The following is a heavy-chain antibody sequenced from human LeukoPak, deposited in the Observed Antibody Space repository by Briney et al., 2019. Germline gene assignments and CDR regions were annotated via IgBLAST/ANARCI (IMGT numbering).Heavy chain of an antibody. CDR2: IYPGDSNT. V-gene: IGHV5-51*01. D-gene: IGHD3-3*01. J-gene: IGHJ4*02. CDR3: AKTFGVIIDDYFDY. CDR1: GYSFSSYW. Sequence: GESLKISCKGSGYSFSSYWIGWMRQMPGKGLEWMGIIYPGDSNTRYGPSFEGQVSISADKSISTAYLQWSSLKASDTAMYYCAKTFGVIIDDYFDYWGQGTLVTISS.